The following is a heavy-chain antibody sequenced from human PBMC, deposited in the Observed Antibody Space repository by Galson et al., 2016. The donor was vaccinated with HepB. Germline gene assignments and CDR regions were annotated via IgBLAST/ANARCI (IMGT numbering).Heavy chain of an antibody. CDR2: VIPIFGTT. CDR1: GGTFTNYA. J-gene: IGHJ4*02. D-gene: IGHD1-26*01. V-gene: IGHV1-69*13. Sequence: SVKVSCKASGGTFTNYAFGWVRQAPGQGLEWMGGVIPIFGTTIYAQRFQDRVTITVDESTSTAYMELTSLKSTDTAVYYCARPTPHTVSYSPFDYWGQGTLVTVSS. CDR3: ARPTPHTVSYSPFDY.